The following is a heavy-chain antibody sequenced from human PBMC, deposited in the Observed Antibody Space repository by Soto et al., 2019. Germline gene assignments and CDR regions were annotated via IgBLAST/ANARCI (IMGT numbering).Heavy chain of an antibody. CDR1: GFTFSSYA. CDR3: ATAGGQQLAAPFDY. CDR2: ISYDGSNK. D-gene: IGHD6-13*01. Sequence: LRLSCAASGFTFSSYAMHWVRQAPGKGLEWVAVISYDGSNKYYADSVKGRFTISRDNSKNTLYLQMNSLRAEDTAVYYCATAGGQQLAAPFDYWGQGTLVTVTS. V-gene: IGHV3-30-3*01. J-gene: IGHJ4*02.